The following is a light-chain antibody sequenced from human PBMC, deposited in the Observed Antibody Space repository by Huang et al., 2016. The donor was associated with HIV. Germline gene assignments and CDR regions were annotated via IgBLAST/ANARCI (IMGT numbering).Light chain of an antibody. CDR1: HGLLKSPNRKNY. CDR2: WAS. J-gene: IGKJ3*01. V-gene: IGKV4-1*01. Sequence: DMGMTKSQDSLVCLLGGRATISCKPSHGLLKSPNRKNYLAWNQRNPGHPPKLLIYWASVRDSGVPDRFIGSGSGTDFTLTITSLQAEDVAVYFCQQYFFSPMTFGPGTKVDI. CDR3: QQYFFSPMT.